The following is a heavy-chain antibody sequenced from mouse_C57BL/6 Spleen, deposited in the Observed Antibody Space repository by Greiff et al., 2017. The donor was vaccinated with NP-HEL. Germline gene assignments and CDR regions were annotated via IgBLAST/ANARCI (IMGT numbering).Heavy chain of an antibody. CDR3: ARKRDYDGAMDY. CDR1: GYTFTSYW. J-gene: IGHJ4*01. CDR2: IDPSDSYT. D-gene: IGHD2-4*01. Sequence: QSCKASGYTFTSYWMHWVKQRPGQGLEWIGEIDPSDSYTNYNQKFKGKSTLTVDKSSSTAYMQLSSLTSEDSAVYYCARKRDYDGAMDYWGQGTSVTVSS. V-gene: IGHV1-69*01.